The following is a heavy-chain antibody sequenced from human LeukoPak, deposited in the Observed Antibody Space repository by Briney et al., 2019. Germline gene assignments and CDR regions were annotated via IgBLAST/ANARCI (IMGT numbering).Heavy chain of an antibody. CDR3: ARDIGSGIFDC. CDR2: IWYDGSNK. CDR1: GFTFSNYG. J-gene: IGHJ4*02. Sequence: GGSLRLSCAASGFTFSNYGMHWVRQAPGKGLEWVAFIWYDGSNKYYADSVKGRFTISRDNSKNTLYLQMNSLRAEDTAVYYCARDIGSGIFDCWGQGTLVTVSS. D-gene: IGHD2-15*01. V-gene: IGHV3-33*01.